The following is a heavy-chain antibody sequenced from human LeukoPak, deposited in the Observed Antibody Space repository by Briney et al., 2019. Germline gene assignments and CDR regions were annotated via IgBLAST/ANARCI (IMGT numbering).Heavy chain of an antibody. V-gene: IGHV6-1*01. CDR3: ARVSGSYDPFDI. CDR2: AYYRSKWYN. J-gene: IGHJ3*02. Sequence: SQTLSLTCAISGDSVSSNSAAWNWIRQSPSRGLEWLGRAYYRSKWYNAYAVSVKSRMTINPDTSKNQFSLQLNSVTPEDTAVYYCARVSGSYDPFDIWGQGTMVTVSS. CDR1: GDSVSSNSAA. D-gene: IGHD1-26*01.